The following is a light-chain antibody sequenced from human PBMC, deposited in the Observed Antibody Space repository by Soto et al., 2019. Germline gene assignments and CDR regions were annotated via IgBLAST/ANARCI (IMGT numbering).Light chain of an antibody. Sequence: IVMTHSPATLSVSSWQRATLSSGASQNVNSNLAWHQQKPGQAPRLLIYGAATRATGIPARFSGSGSGTEFTLTISSLQSEDFAVYYCQQYDNWPRTFGQGTKVDIK. V-gene: IGKV3D-15*01. CDR3: QQYDNWPRT. J-gene: IGKJ1*01. CDR1: QNVNSN. CDR2: GAA.